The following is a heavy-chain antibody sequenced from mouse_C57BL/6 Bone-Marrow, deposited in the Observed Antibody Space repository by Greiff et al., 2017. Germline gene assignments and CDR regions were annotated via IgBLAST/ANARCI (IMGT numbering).Heavy chain of an antibody. J-gene: IGHJ3*01. CDR3: AGDFGAY. CDR2: ITHSGET. V-gene: IGHV12-3*01. Sequence: VQLVESGPGLVKPSQSLFLTCSITGFPITSGYYWIWIRQSPGKPLEWMGYITHSGETFYNPSLQSPISITRETSKNQFFLQLNSVTTEDTAMYYCAGDFGAYWGQGTLVTVSA. CDR1: GFPITSGYY.